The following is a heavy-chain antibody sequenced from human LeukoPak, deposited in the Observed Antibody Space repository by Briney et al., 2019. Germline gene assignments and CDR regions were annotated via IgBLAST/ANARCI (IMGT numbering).Heavy chain of an antibody. Sequence: GGSLRLSCAASGFTFSSYAMSWVRQAPGKGLEWVSAISGSGGSTYYADSVKGRFTISRDNSKNTLYLQMNSLRAEDTAVYYCARNELAYCGGDCYLFDYWGQGTLVTVSS. CDR2: ISGSGGST. V-gene: IGHV3-23*01. D-gene: IGHD2-21*02. CDR1: GFTFSSYA. CDR3: ARNELAYCGGDCYLFDY. J-gene: IGHJ4*02.